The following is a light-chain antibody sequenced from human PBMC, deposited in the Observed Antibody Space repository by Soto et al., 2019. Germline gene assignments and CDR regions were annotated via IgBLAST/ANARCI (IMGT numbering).Light chain of an antibody. Sequence: IQMTQSPSTVSASGGDIVASTCRASQSISSWLAWYQQKPGKAPKLLIYDASSLESGVPSRFSGSGSGTEFTLTISSLQPDDFATYYCQQYNSYSKTFGQGTKVDIK. CDR1: QSISSW. V-gene: IGKV1-5*01. CDR2: DAS. CDR3: QQYNSYSKT. J-gene: IGKJ1*01.